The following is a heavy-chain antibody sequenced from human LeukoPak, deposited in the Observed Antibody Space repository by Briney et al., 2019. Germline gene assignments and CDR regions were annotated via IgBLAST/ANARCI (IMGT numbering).Heavy chain of an antibody. Sequence: PGGSLRLSCAVSGFTSCTHVMIWARQAPDKGLEWVSAISGNTDNTDYADSVKGRFTISRDTSKNTLYLQMSSLRPDDTAIYYCAKAALSWYFDCWGQGTLVTVSS. J-gene: IGHJ4*02. CDR2: ISGNTDNT. D-gene: IGHD6-13*01. CDR3: AKAALSWYFDC. V-gene: IGHV3-23*01. CDR1: GFTSCTHV.